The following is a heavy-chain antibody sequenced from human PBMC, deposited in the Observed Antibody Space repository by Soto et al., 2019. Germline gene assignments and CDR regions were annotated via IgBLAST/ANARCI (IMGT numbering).Heavy chain of an antibody. CDR2: IDPKSGGT. V-gene: IGHV1-2*02. D-gene: IGHD5-12*01. J-gene: IGHJ4*02. CDR3: ARICVDVPE. CDR1: GPTFIAYY. Sequence: QLVQSGAEVKKPGASVKVSCKTSGPTFIAYYIHWVRQPPGQGLEWMGWIDPKSGGTTYEQKFLGRVSMTRVTSIITAYMELNTLTSDDAAFYYCARICVDVPEWGQGTLITVSS.